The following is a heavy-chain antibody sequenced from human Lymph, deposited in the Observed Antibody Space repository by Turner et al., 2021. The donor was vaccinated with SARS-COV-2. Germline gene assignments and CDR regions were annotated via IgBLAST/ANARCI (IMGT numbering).Heavy chain of an antibody. Sequence: QVQLAESGGGVVQPGRSLRLSWAASGFTFSYYGMHWVRQAPGKGLEWVAVIWYDGSNKYYADSVKGRFTISRDNSKNTLYLQMNSLRVEDTAVYYCAREGEVGATGFDYWGQGTLVTVSS. CDR1: GFTFSYYG. V-gene: IGHV3-33*01. D-gene: IGHD1-26*01. CDR2: IWYDGSNK. J-gene: IGHJ4*02. CDR3: AREGEVGATGFDY.